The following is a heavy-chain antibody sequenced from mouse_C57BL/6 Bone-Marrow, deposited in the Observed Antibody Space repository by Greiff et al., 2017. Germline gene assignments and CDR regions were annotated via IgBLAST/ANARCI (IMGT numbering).Heavy chain of an antibody. CDR1: GYTFTSYW. V-gene: IGHV1-55*01. CDR3: ARLPIYYDYEEWLAY. CDR2: NYPGSGST. D-gene: IGHD2-4*01. Sequence: QVQLQQPGAELVKPGASGTMSCKASGYTFTSYWINWVKQRPGQGLEWIGENYPGSGSTNYNEKFKSKATLTVDTSTSTAYMQLSSLTSEDSAVYYCARLPIYYDYEEWLAYWGQGTLVTVSA. J-gene: IGHJ3*01.